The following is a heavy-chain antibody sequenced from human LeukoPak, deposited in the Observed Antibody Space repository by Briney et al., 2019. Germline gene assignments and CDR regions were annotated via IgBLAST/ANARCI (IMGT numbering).Heavy chain of an antibody. CDR2: INHSGST. CDR3: ARESVVVVAASPNYYYYYGMDV. J-gene: IGHJ6*02. V-gene: IGHV4-34*01. Sequence: SETLSLTCAVYGGSFSGYYWSWIRQPPGKGLEWIGEINHSGSTNYNPSLKSRVTISVDTSKNQLSLKLSSVTAADTAVYYCARESVVVVAASPNYYYYYGMDVWGQGTTVTVSS. CDR1: GGSFSGYY. D-gene: IGHD2-15*01.